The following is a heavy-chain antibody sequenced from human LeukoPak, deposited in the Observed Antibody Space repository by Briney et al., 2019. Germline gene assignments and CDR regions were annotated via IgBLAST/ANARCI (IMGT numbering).Heavy chain of an antibody. Sequence: SQTLSLTCTVSGGSISSGNYYWSWIRQPAGKGLEWIGRIYTSGTTDYNPSLKSRVTISVDTSKNQFSLKLSSVTAADTAVYYCARHTRYFDWDYYYYYYYMDVWGKGTTVTISS. D-gene: IGHD3-9*01. CDR2: IYTSGTT. J-gene: IGHJ6*03. V-gene: IGHV4-61*02. CDR1: GGSISSGNYY. CDR3: ARHTRYFDWDYYYYYYYMDV.